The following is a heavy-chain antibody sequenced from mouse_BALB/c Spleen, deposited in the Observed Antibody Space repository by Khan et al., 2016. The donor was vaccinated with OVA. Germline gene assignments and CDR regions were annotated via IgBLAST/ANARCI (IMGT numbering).Heavy chain of an antibody. CDR3: ARDYGSNYAMDY. CDR2: IYPGTGST. D-gene: IGHD1-1*01. J-gene: IGHJ4*01. CDR1: GYIFTSYW. Sequence: QVQLKESGAELVRPGASVKMSCKTSGYIFTSYWIHWVKQRPGQGLEWIGRIYPGTGSTYYNEKFKGKATLTADKSSSTAYMQLSSLNSEDSAVYFCARDYGSNYAMDYWGQGTSVTVSS. V-gene: IGHV1S132*01.